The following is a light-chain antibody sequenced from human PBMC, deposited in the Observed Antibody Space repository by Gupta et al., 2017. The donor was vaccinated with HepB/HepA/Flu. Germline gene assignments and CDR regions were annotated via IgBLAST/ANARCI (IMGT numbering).Light chain of an antibody. V-gene: IGKV1-39*01. Sequence: DIQMTQSPSSLSASVGDRVTITCRASQSINSYLNWYPQKPGKAPKLLIYAASSLQSGVPSRFSGSGSGTDFTLTISSLQTEDFATYSCKQSYRTLTWTFGQGTKVEIK. CDR3: KQSYRTLTWT. J-gene: IGKJ1*01. CDR1: QSINSY. CDR2: AAS.